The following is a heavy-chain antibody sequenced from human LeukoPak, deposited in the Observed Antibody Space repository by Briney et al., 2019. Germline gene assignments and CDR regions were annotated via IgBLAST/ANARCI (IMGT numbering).Heavy chain of an antibody. D-gene: IGHD2-21*02. CDR3: ARSGDPTAIDY. CDR1: GGSISSSSYY. CDR2: IYYSGST. J-gene: IGHJ4*02. Sequence: SETLSLTCTVSGGSISSSSYYWGWLRQPPGTGLEWIGSIYYSGSTYYNPSLKSRVTISVDTSKNQFSLKLSSVTAADTAVYYCARSGDPTAIDYWGQGTLVTVSS. V-gene: IGHV4-39*01.